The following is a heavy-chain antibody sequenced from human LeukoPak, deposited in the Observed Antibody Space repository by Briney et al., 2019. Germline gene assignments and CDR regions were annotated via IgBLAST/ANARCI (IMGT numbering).Heavy chain of an antibody. J-gene: IGHJ4*02. CDR3: VRDNYGVDY. CDR1: GFTFSTYW. V-gene: IGHV3-74*01. CDR2: INGDGSST. D-gene: IGHD4-17*01. Sequence: GGSLRLSCAASGFTFSTYWMQWVRPAPGKGLVWVSHINGDGSSTTYADSVKGRFTISRDNAKNTLYLQMNSLRAEDTAVYYCVRDNYGVDYWGQGTLVTVSS.